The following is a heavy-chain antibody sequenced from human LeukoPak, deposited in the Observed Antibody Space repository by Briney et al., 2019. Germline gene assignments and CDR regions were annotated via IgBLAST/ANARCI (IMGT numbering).Heavy chain of an antibody. CDR1: GGSISSYY. D-gene: IGHD6-19*01. CDR2: IYYSGST. CDR3: ARVGGWRDAFDI. Sequence: PSETLSLTCTVSGGSISSYYWSWIRQPPGKGLEWIGYIYYSGSTNYNPSLKSRVTISVDTSKNQFSLKLSSVTAADTAVYYCARVGGWRDAFDIWGRGTMVTVSS. J-gene: IGHJ3*02. V-gene: IGHV4-59*01.